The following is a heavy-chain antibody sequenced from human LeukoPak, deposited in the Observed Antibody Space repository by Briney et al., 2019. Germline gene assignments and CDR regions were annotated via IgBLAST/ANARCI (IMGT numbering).Heavy chain of an antibody. D-gene: IGHD6-19*01. Sequence: PGGSLRLSCAASGFTLSSYWMSWVRQAPGKGLEWVANIKQDGSEKYYVDSVKGRFTISRDNAKNSLYLQMNSLRAEDTAVYYCARDSKWLGQGYYYYYMDVWGKGTTVTVSS. J-gene: IGHJ6*03. CDR2: IKQDGSEK. CDR1: GFTLSSYW. V-gene: IGHV3-7*01. CDR3: ARDSKWLGQGYYYYYMDV.